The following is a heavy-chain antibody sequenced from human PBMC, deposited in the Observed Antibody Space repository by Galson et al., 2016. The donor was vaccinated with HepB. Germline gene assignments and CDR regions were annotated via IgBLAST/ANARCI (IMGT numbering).Heavy chain of an antibody. CDR2: IRNKAFRGTP. D-gene: IGHD3-16*01. CDR3: ARSSRDDWVWGSFDH. CDR1: GFTFGDYA. J-gene: IGHJ4*02. Sequence: SLRLSCAASGFTFGDYAMSWFRQAPGKGLEWVSFIRNKAFRGTPQYAASVKDRFTISRDDSKNIVYLQMNSLRVEDTAVYYCARSSRDDWVWGSFDHWGQGTLVTVSS. V-gene: IGHV3-49*03.